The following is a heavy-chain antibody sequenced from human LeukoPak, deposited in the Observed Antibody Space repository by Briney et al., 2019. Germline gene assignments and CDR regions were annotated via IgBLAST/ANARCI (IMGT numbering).Heavy chain of an antibody. V-gene: IGHV6-1*01. CDR3: ARGFALDF. CDR1: GDTVSSNSAP. J-gene: IGHJ3*01. Sequence: KHSQTLSLTCDISGDTVSSNSAPWNWIRQSPSRGLEWLGRTYYRSKWYYDYAVSVKSRITISPDTSKNQFSLQLNSVTADDTAVYYCARGFALDFWGQGTMVTVSS. CDR2: TYYRSKWYY.